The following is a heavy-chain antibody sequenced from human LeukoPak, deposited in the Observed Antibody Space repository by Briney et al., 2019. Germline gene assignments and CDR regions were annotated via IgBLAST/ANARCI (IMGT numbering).Heavy chain of an antibody. CDR1: GFTVSSNY. D-gene: IGHD4-17*01. CDR2: IYSGGST. V-gene: IGHV3-53*01. J-gene: IGHJ5*02. CDR3: ARQYGAYWFDP. Sequence: GGSLRLSCAASGFTVSSNYMSWVRQAPGKGLEWVSVIYSGGSTYYADSVKGRFTISRDNSKNTLYLQMNSLRAEDTAVYYCARQYGAYWFDPWGQGTLVTVSS.